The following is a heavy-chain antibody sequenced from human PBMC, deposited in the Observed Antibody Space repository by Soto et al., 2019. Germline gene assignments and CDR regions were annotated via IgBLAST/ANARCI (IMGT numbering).Heavy chain of an antibody. CDR1: GFTFSSYW. V-gene: IGHV3-7*05. CDR3: AREYYDILTGYSPWAFDI. Sequence: PGGSLRLSCAASGFTFSSYWMSWVRQAPGKGLGWVANIKQDGSEKYYVDSVKGRFTISRDNAKNSLYLQMNSLRAEDTAVYYCAREYYDILTGYSPWAFDIWGQGTMVTVSS. J-gene: IGHJ3*02. D-gene: IGHD3-9*01. CDR2: IKQDGSEK.